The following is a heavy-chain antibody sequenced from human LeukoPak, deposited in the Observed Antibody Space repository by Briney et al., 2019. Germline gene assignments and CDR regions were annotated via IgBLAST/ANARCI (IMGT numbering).Heavy chain of an antibody. D-gene: IGHD5-12*01. CDR2: INPSGGST. V-gene: IGHV1-46*01. Sequence: ASVKVSCKASGYTFTSYYMHWVRQAPGQGLEWMGVINPSGGSTSYAQKFQGRVTMTRDTSTSTVYMELSSLRSKDTAVYYCARQWITLARAMYYYYGMDVWGQGTTVTVSS. CDR3: ARQWITLARAMYYYYGMDV. CDR1: GYTFTSYY. J-gene: IGHJ6*02.